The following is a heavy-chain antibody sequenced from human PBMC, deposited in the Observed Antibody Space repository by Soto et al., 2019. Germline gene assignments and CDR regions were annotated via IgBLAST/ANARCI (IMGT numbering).Heavy chain of an antibody. D-gene: IGHD6-13*01. CDR3: AKDFCSGPLYSSSSYVF. J-gene: IGHJ4*02. V-gene: IGHV3-23*01. Sequence: EVQLLESGGGLVQPGGSLRLSCAASGFTFSSYAMSWVRQAPGKGLEWVSAISGSGGSTYYADSMKGRFTICRDNSNNTLYLQMTGLRAEDTAVYYCAKDFCSGPLYSSSSYVFWGQGTLVTVSS. CDR2: ISGSGGST. CDR1: GFTFSSYA.